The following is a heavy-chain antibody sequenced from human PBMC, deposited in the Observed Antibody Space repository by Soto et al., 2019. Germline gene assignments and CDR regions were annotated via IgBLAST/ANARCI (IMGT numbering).Heavy chain of an antibody. CDR3: ALRNYYGSGSYYPYYYYGMDV. CDR1: GYTFTSYA. D-gene: IGHD3-10*01. V-gene: IGHV1-3*01. CDR2: INAGNGNT. J-gene: IGHJ6*02. Sequence: GASVKVSCKASGYTFTSYAMHWVRQAPGQRLEWMGWINAGNGNTKYSQKFQGRVTITRDTSASTAYMELSSLRSEDTAVYYCALRNYYGSGSYYPYYYYGMDVRGQGTTVTVSS.